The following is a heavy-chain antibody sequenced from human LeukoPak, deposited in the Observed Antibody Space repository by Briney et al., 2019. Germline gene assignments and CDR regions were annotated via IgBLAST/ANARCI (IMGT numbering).Heavy chain of an antibody. Sequence: PGGSLRLSCAASGFTFSSYSMNWVRQTPGKGLEWVSSISSGSSYIYYADSVKDRFTISRDNAKNSLYLQMNSLRGEDTAVYYCARDGGGGLDYWGQGTLVTVSS. CDR3: ARDGGGGLDY. V-gene: IGHV3-21*01. CDR1: GFTFSSYS. D-gene: IGHD2-15*01. CDR2: ISSGSSYI. J-gene: IGHJ4*02.